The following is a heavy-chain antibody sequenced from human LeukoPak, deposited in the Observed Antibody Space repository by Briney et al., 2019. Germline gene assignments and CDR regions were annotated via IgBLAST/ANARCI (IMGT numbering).Heavy chain of an antibody. Sequence: GRFLRLSCAASGFTFSSYAMHWVRQAPGKGLEWVAVISYDGSNKYYADSVKGRFTISRDNSKNTLYLQMNSLRAEDTAVYYCARERMATILQALDYWGQGTLVTVSS. J-gene: IGHJ4*02. CDR1: GFTFSSYA. CDR3: ARERMATILQALDY. D-gene: IGHD5-24*01. CDR2: ISYDGSNK. V-gene: IGHV3-30-3*01.